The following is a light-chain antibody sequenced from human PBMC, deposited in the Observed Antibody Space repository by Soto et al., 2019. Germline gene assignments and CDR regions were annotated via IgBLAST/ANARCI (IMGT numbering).Light chain of an antibody. CDR3: CSEEGRGVYV. Sequence: QSVLTQPASVSGSPGQSTTISCTGTSRDVGRYNFVSWYQQYPGKVPRVTIYEVTKRPSGISNRFSGSKSGNTAFLTISGFQAEDEADYYCCSEEGRGVYVSGTGTKVPVL. J-gene: IGLJ1*01. V-gene: IGLV2-23*02. CDR1: SRDVGRYNF. CDR2: EVT.